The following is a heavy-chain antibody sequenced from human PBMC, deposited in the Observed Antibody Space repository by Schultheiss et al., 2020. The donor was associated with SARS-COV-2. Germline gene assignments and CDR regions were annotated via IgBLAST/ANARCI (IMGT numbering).Heavy chain of an antibody. J-gene: IGHJ4*02. Sequence: SQTLSLTCTVSGGSISSGDYYWSWIRQPPGKGLEWIGYIYYSGSSNYNPSLKSRVTISVDRSKNQFSLKLSSVTAADTAVYYCARGRTVTPKFDYWGQGTLVTVSS. V-gene: IGHV4-61*08. D-gene: IGHD4-17*01. CDR3: ARGRTVTPKFDY. CDR2: IYYSGSS. CDR1: GGSISSGDYY.